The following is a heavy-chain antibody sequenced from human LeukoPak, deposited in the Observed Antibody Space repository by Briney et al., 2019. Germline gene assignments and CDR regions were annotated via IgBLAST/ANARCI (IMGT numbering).Heavy chain of an antibody. J-gene: IGHJ4*02. CDR2: IWYDGSSK. V-gene: IGHV3-33*06. D-gene: IGHD3-22*01. Sequence: GGSLRLSCAASGFTFSSYGMHWVRQAPGKGLEWVAVIWYDGSSKYYADSVKGRFTISRDNSKNTLYLQMNSLRAEDTAVYYCAKDLYYDSSGSDFDYWGQGTLVTVSS. CDR3: AKDLYYDSSGSDFDY. CDR1: GFTFSSYG.